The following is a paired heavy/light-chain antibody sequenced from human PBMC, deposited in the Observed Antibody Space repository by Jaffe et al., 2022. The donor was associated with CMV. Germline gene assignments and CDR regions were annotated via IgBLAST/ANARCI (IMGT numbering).Heavy chain of an antibody. CDR3: IKDDGMGAMDS. V-gene: IGHV3-72*01. CDR1: GFTFSDHY. J-gene: IGHJ4*02. Sequence: EVQLVESGGGLVQPGGSLRLSCIASGFTFSDHYMDWVRQAPGRGLEWVGRSRRKAQSYTTEYAASVKGRFTISRDESKSALNLQMNSLKTEDTAMYYCIKDDGMGAMDSWGQGTLVTVSS. CDR2: SRRKAQSYTT. D-gene: IGHD1-26*01.
Light chain of an antibody. J-gene: IGKJ1*01. V-gene: IGKV1-5*03. CDR3: QRYNTYPWM. CDR2: ESS. Sequence: DIQMTQSPSTLSASVGDRVTITCRASQSISTRLAWYQQKPGKAPKLLIFESSTLNSGVPSSFSGSGSGTEFTLTINGLQPGDSATYYCQRYNTYPWMFGQGTKVEIK. CDR1: QSISTR.